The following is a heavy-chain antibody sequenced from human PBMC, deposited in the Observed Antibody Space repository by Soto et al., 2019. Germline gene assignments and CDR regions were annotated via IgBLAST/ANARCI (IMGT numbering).Heavy chain of an antibody. J-gene: IGHJ4*02. CDR1: GFTFSSYA. CDR3: GKGYNWNYCDY. D-gene: IGHD1-20*01. Sequence: EVHLLESGGGLVQPGGSLRLSCAASGFTFSSYAMTWVHQAPGKGPEWVSGISGSGGDIYYADSVKGRFTISRDNSKNTLYLQMNSVRVEDTATYYCGKGYNWNYCDYWGQGTLVTVSS. CDR2: ISGSGGDI. V-gene: IGHV3-23*01.